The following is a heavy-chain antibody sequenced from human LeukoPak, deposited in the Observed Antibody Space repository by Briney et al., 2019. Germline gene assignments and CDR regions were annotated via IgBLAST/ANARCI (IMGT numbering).Heavy chain of an antibody. CDR2: INHSGST. J-gene: IGHJ4*02. CDR1: GGSISSGDYY. Sequence: SETLSLTCTVSGGSISSGDYYWSWIRQPPGKGLEWIGEINHSGSTNYNPSLKSRVTISVDTSKNQFSLKLSSVTAADTAVYYCARGHTGATPFDYWGQGTLVTVSS. D-gene: IGHD1-26*01. CDR3: ARGHTGATPFDY. V-gene: IGHV4-39*07.